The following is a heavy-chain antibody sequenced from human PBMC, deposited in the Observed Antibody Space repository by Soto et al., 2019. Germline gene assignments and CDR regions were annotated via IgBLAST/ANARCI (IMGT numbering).Heavy chain of an antibody. Sequence: PSETLSLTCAVYGGSFSGYYCSWIRQPPWKGLEWIGEINHNGSTNYNPSLKSRVTISVDTSKNQFSLKLRPVTAADTAVYYSAKSAFTYYGFWSGYYTREYKWFDPWGQRNLVTVSS. J-gene: IGHJ5*02. V-gene: IGHV4-34*01. CDR2: INHNGST. CDR1: GGSFSGYY. CDR3: AKSAFTYYGFWSGYYTREYKWFDP. D-gene: IGHD3-3*01.